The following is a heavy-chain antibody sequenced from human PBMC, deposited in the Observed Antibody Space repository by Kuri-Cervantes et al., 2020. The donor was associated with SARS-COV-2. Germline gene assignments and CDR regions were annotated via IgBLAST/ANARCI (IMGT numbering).Heavy chain of an antibody. CDR3: AREGMVATSLGY. CDR1: GFTFSSYA. V-gene: IGHV3-30*09. Sequence: GESLKISCAASGFTFSSYAMHWVRQAPGKGLEWVAVISYDGSNKYYADSVKGRFAISRDNSKNTLYLQMNSLRAEDTAVYYCAREGMVATSLGYWGQGTLVTVYS. D-gene: IGHD5-12*01. J-gene: IGHJ4*02. CDR2: ISYDGSNK.